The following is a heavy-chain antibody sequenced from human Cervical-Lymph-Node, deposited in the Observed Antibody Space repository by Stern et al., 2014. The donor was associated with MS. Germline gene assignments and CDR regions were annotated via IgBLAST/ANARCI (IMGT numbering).Heavy chain of an antibody. CDR3: AKGSVGIAAPRNFDY. V-gene: IGHV3-9*01. CDR2: MSWTSGSI. Sequence: VQLVESGGGLLQPGMSLRLSCAASGFTFADYAMHWVRQAPGKGLEWVSGMSWTSGSIGYADSVKGRFTISRDNAKNSLYLQMNSLRTEDTAFYYCAKGSVGIAAPRNFDYWGQGTLVTVSS. CDR1: GFTFADYA. J-gene: IGHJ4*02. D-gene: IGHD6-13*01.